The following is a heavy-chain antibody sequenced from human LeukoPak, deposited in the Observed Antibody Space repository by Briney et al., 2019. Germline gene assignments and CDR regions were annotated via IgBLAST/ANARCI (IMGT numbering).Heavy chain of an antibody. Sequence: PGGSLRLSCAASGFTFSSYDMSWVRQAPGKGLEWVSAISGSGGATYYAESVKGRFTISRDNSKNTLYLQMNSLRAEDTAIYYCAKGGEGHTAFDYWGQGTLVTVSS. D-gene: IGHD3-16*01. CDR1: GFTFSSYD. J-gene: IGHJ4*02. CDR2: ISGSGGAT. CDR3: AKGGEGHTAFDY. V-gene: IGHV3-23*01.